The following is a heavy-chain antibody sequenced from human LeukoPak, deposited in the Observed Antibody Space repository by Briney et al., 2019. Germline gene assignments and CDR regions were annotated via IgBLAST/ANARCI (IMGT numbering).Heavy chain of an antibody. CDR3: ARHEVRTPTIFHY. J-gene: IGHJ4*02. CDR2: IKQDGSEK. D-gene: IGHD5-12*01. V-gene: IGHV3-7*01. Sequence: GGTLRLSCAASGFTFTNYWMSWVRQAPGKGLECVASIKQDGSEKYCVDSVRVRFTISIDNAKNSLYLQMYGLRAEDTAVYYCARHEVRTPTIFHYWGQGTLVTVSS. CDR1: GFTFTNYW.